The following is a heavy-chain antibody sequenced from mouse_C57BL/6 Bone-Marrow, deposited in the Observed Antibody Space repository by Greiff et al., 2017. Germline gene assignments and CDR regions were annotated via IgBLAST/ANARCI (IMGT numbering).Heavy chain of an antibody. CDR2: IWGVGST. CDR1: GFSLTSYG. V-gene: IGHV2-6*01. J-gene: IGHJ3*01. D-gene: IGHD1-1*01. Sequence: VQLQQSGPGLVAPSQSLSITCTVSGFSLTSYGVDWVRQSPGKGLEWLGVIWGVGSTNYNSALKSRLSISKDNSKSQVFLKMNSLQTDDTAMYYCASDGEEKLRFAYWGQGTLVTVSA. CDR3: ASDGEEKLRFAY.